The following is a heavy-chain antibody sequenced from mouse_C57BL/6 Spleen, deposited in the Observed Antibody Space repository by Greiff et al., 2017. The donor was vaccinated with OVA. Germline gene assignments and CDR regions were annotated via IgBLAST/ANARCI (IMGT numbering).Heavy chain of an antibody. CDR2: INPNNGGT. V-gene: IGHV1-26*01. CDR1: GYTFTDYY. D-gene: IGHD2-5*01. J-gene: IGHJ2*01. CDR3: ARSLYYSNYGYYFDY. Sequence: VQLQQSGPELVKPGASVKISCKASGYTFTDYYMNWVKQSHGKSLEWIGDINPNNGGTSYTQKLQGKATLTVDTSSSTAYMELRSLTSEDSAVYYCARSLYYSNYGYYFDYWGQGTTLTVSS.